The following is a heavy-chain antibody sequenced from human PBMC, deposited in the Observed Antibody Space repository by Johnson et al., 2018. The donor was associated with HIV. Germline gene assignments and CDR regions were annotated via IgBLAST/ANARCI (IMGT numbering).Heavy chain of an antibody. J-gene: IGHJ3*02. Sequence: QMLLVESGGGVVQPGRSLRLSCVASGYSFRNSAMHWVRQAPGKGLEWVATIWSDGTNKYYVDSVKGRFTISRDNSKNTLYLQMNSLRAEDTAVYHCAKSVRASSSGAFDIWGQGTMVTVSS. V-gene: IGHV3-33*06. D-gene: IGHD2-15*01. CDR1: GYSFRNSA. CDR2: IWSDGTNK. CDR3: AKSVRASSSGAFDI.